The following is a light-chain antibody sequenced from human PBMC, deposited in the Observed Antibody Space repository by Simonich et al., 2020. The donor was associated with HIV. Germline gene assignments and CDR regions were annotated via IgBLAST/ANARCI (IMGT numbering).Light chain of an antibody. J-gene: IGLJ2*01. CDR1: SSNIGAGYD. Sequence: QSVLTQPPSVSGAPGQRVTISCTWSSSNIGAGYDVHWYQQLPGTAPKLLIYGNSHRPSGVPDRFAGSKSGTSASLAITGLQAEDEADYYCQSYDNSLSVHVVFGGGTKLTVL. CDR2: GNS. CDR3: QSYDNSLSVHVV. V-gene: IGLV1-40*01.